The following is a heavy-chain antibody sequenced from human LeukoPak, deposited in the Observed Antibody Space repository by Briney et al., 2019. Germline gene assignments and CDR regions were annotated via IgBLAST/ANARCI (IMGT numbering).Heavy chain of an antibody. V-gene: IGHV1-2*02. Sequence: GASLRVSSTTSGYSFTAFYIHWVRQAPGQGLEWMGWIHPRRGDTNSAQKFQGRVTMTRDTSISTAYWDLSSLRSDDTAVYYCARDGDYGTGSYYRGCIDSWGQGTPVTVSP. J-gene: IGHJ4*02. D-gene: IGHD3-10*01. CDR2: IHPRRGDT. CDR3: ARDGDYGTGSYYRGCIDS. CDR1: GYSFTAFY.